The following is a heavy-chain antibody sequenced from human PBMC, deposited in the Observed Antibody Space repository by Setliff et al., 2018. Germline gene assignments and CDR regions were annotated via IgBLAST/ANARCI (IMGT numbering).Heavy chain of an antibody. CDR1: GGTFSDYY. CDR3: ARGRNIAARLLDS. D-gene: IGHD6-6*01. CDR2: INHRGST. V-gene: IGHV4-34*01. Sequence: SETLSLTCAAHGGTFSDYYWTWIRQSPGKGLEWIGEINHRGSTNYNPSLKSRVTISIDTSRDQFSLKLISMIAADTAVYYCARGRNIAARLLDSWGQGTLVTVSS. J-gene: IGHJ4*02.